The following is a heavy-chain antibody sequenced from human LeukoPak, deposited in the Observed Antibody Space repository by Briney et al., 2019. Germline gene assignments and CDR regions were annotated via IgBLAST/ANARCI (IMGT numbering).Heavy chain of an antibody. CDR1: GDSVSSKSAA. J-gene: IGHJ4*02. Sequence: SQTLSLTCAISGDSVSSKSAAWNWIRQSPSRGLEWLGRTYYRSKWNNDYAVSVESRITINPDTSKNQFSLQLNSVTPGDTAMYYCASLTGDAGYWGQGTLVTVSS. CDR2: TYYRSKWNN. V-gene: IGHV6-1*01. D-gene: IGHD7-27*01. CDR3: ASLTGDAGY.